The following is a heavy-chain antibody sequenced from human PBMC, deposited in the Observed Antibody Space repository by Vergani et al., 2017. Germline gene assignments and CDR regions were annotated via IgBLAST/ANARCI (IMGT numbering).Heavy chain of an antibody. V-gene: IGHV3-21*02. CDR1: GFSFSSYS. J-gene: IGHJ6*03. Sequence: EVQLVESGGGLVKPGGSLRLSCAASGFSFSSYSMNWVRQAPGKGLEWVASISGSSSYVFYRDSVEGRFTITRDNAKKSVYLQMNSLRAEDTAMYFCARGRGQLVQYYYYMDVWGKGTTVTVSS. CDR3: ARGRGQLVQYYYYMDV. D-gene: IGHD6-6*01. CDR2: ISGSSSYV.